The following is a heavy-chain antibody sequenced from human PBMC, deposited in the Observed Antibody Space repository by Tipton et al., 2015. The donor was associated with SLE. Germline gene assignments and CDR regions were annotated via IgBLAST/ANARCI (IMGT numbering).Heavy chain of an antibody. J-gene: IGHJ6*02. Sequence: TLSLTCAVSGFSLTSDYYWGWIRQPPGKGLEWIGSVYHSGRTYYNPSLKSRVTISVHTSKNQFSLKLSSVTAADTAVYYCARAGGSATVTTSGYYSMDVWGQGTTVTVSS. CDR1: GFSLTSDYY. V-gene: IGHV4-38-2*01. D-gene: IGHD4-17*01. CDR2: VYHSGRT. CDR3: ARAGGSATVTTSGYYSMDV.